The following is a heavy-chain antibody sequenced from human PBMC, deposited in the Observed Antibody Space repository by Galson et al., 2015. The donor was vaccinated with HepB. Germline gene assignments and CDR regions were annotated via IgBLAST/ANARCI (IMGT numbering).Heavy chain of an antibody. D-gene: IGHD6-13*01. CDR2: IYIGGTT. V-gene: IGHV3-53*01. J-gene: IGHJ4*02. Sequence: SLRLSCAASGFTVSSNYMSWVRRAPGKGLEWVSVIYIGGTTNYADSVKGRFTISRDNSKNTLYLQMNNLRAEDTAVYYCARDLRTQQLVDYWGQGTLVTVSS. CDR1: GFTVSSNY. CDR3: ARDLRTQQLVDY.